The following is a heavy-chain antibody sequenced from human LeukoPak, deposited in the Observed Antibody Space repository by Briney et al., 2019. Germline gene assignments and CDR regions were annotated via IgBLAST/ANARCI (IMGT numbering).Heavy chain of an antibody. CDR3: ARTGIAAAGFDY. V-gene: IGHV3-9*01. CDR2: ISWNSGSI. Sequence: PGGSLRLSCAASGFTFDDYAMHWVRQAPGKGLEWVSGISWNSGSIGYADSVKGRFTISRDNAKNSLYLQMNSLRAEDTAVYYCARTGIAAAGFDYWGQGTLVTVSS. CDR1: GFTFDDYA. J-gene: IGHJ4*02. D-gene: IGHD6-13*01.